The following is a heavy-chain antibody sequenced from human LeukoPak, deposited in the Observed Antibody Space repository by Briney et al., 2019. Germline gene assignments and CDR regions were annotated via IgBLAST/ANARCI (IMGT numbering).Heavy chain of an antibody. J-gene: IGHJ5*02. CDR1: GFTFSSYG. CDR3: AKGYYYDSSGP. Sequence: GRSLRLSCAASGFTFSSYGMHWVRQAPGKGLEWVAVISYDGSNKYYADPVKGRFTISRDNSKNTLYLQMNSLRAEDTAVYYCAKGYYYDSSGPWGQGTLVTVSS. CDR2: ISYDGSNK. D-gene: IGHD3-22*01. V-gene: IGHV3-30*18.